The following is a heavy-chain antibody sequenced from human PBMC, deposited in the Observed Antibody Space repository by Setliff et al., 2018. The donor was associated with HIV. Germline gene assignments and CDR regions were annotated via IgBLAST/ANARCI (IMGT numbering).Heavy chain of an antibody. CDR3: ASGRKKNYDLLSGYYRILGVDFDY. J-gene: IGHJ4*02. V-gene: IGHV5-51*01. Sequence: PGESLKISCKGSGYGFTNYWIGWVRQMPGKGLEWMGIISPDDSDTRYSPSFQGQVTISADKSCSTAYLQWSSLKASDTAMYYCASGRKKNYDLLSGYYRILGVDFDYWGQGTLVTVSS. CDR2: ISPDDSDT. D-gene: IGHD3-3*01. CDR1: GYGFTNYW.